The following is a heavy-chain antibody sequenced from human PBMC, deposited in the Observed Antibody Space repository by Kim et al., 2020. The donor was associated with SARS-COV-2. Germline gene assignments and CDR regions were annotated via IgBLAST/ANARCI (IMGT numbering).Heavy chain of an antibody. Sequence: GESLKISCKGSGYSFTSYWIGWVRQMPGKGLEWMGIIYPGDSDTRYSPSFQGQVTISADKSISTAYLQWSSLKASDTAMYYCARQRGVRYCGGDCYSWFDPWGQRTLVTVSS. D-gene: IGHD2-21*02. CDR3: ARQRGVRYCGGDCYSWFDP. V-gene: IGHV5-51*01. CDR2: IYPGDSDT. J-gene: IGHJ5*02. CDR1: GYSFTSYW.